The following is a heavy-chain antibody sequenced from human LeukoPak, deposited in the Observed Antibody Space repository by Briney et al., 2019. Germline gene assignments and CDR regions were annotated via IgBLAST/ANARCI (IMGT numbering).Heavy chain of an antibody. CDR1: GFRFDDYG. D-gene: IGHD3-16*01. J-gene: IGHJ3*02. CDR3: ARASYVYSGAFDI. CDR2: INWDGERK. Sequence: GGSLRLSCRSSGFRFDDYGMTWVRQAPGKGLEWVSGINWDGERKGYAASVRGRVTISRDNAKKTLYLQMDSLRPEDTALYHCARASYVYSGAFDIWGLGTMVTVSS. V-gene: IGHV3-20*01.